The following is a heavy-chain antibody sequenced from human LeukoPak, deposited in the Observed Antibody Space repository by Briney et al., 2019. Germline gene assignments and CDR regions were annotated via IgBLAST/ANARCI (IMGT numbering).Heavy chain of an antibody. CDR3: AKAPCGDCSLDY. CDR1: GYTFTSYY. D-gene: IGHD2-21*02. V-gene: IGHV1-46*01. CDR2: INPSGGST. Sequence: VKVSCKASGYTFTSYYMHWVRQAPGQGLEWMGIINPSGGSTSYAQKFQGRVTMTRDMSTSTVYMELSSLRSEDTAVYYCAKAPCGDCSLDYWGQGTLVTVSS. J-gene: IGHJ4*02.